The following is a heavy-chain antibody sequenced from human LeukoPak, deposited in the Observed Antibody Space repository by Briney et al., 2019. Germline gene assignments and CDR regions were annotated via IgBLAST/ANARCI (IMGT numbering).Heavy chain of an antibody. CDR1: GGSFSGYY. J-gene: IGHJ4*02. D-gene: IGHD3-16*01. CDR3: ARSMITFGGVRY. CDR2: INHSGST. V-gene: IGHV4-34*01. Sequence: SETLSFTCAVYGGSFSGYYWSWIRQPPGKGLEWIGEINHSGSTNYNPSLKSRVTISVDTPKNQFSLKLSSVTAADTAVYYCARSMITFGGVRYWGQGTLVTVPS.